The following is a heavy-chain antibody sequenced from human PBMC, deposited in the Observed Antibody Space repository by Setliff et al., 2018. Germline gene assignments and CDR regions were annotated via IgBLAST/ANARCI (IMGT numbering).Heavy chain of an antibody. J-gene: IGHJ4*02. CDR2: IKQDGSEK. Sequence: LRLSCAASGFTFSSYWMSWVRQAPGKGLEWVANIKQDGSEKYYVDSVKGRFIISRDNARNSLYLQLNNVRADDTAVYYCASGHRYGYLFEYWGQGTLVTVSS. D-gene: IGHD5-18*01. CDR1: GFTFSSYW. V-gene: IGHV3-7*03. CDR3: ASGHRYGYLFEY.